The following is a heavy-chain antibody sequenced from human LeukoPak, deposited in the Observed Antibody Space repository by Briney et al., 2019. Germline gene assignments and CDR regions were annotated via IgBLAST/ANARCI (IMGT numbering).Heavy chain of an antibody. D-gene: IGHD4-17*01. CDR2: IYYSGST. V-gene: IGHV4-61*05. CDR3: ARARNGDYGDFQH. Sequence: SETLSLTCTVSGGSISSSSYYWGWIRQPPGKGLEWIGYIYYSGSTNYNPSLKSRVTISVDTSKNQFSLKLSSVTAADTAVYYCARARNGDYGDFQHWGQGTLVTVSS. CDR1: GGSISSSSYY. J-gene: IGHJ1*01.